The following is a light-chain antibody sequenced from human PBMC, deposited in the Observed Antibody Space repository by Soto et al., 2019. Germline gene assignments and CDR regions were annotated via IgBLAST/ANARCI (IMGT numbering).Light chain of an antibody. CDR2: GAS. CDR1: QSVGASY. V-gene: IGKV3D-20*02. CDR3: QERTGWPPWT. J-gene: IGKJ1*01. Sequence: EMVLTQSPNSLSACRGERATLSWRASQSVGASYLAWYQQKPGQAPRLLINGASSRATGIPDRFSGSGSGTNFTLTISSLEPEAFAVYYCQERTGWPPWTFGQGTKVDIK.